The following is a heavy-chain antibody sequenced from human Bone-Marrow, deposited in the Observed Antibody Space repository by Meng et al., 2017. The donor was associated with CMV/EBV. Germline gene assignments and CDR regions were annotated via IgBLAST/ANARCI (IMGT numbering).Heavy chain of an antibody. CDR1: GFSLITYGMR. J-gene: IGHJ6*02. D-gene: IGHD3-22*01. Sequence: SGPTLVKPTQTLPLTCTFSGFSLITYGMRVGWIRQPPGKALEWLARIDWDDDIFYNTSLKTRLTISKDTSKNQVVLTMTNMDPVDTATYYFARKLDRRGYLDDWGQGTTVTVSS. CDR2: IDWDDDI. V-gene: IGHV2-70D*14. CDR3: ARKLDRRGYLDD.